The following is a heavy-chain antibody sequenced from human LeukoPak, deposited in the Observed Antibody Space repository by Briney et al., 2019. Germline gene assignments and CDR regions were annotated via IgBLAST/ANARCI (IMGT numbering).Heavy chain of an antibody. Sequence: TGGSLRLSCAASGFTVSSNYMSWVRQAPGKGLEGVSVIYSGGSTYYADSVKGRFTISRHNSKNTLYLQMNSLRAEDTAVYYCARVVAAGTPYYYYYYGMDVWGQGTTVTVSS. D-gene: IGHD6-13*01. V-gene: IGHV3-53*04. J-gene: IGHJ6*02. CDR1: GFTVSSNY. CDR3: ARVVAAGTPYYYYYYGMDV. CDR2: IYSGGST.